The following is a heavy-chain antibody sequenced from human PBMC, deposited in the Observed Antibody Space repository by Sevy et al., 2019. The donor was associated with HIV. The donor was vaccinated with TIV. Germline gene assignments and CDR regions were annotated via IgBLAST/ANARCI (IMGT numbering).Heavy chain of an antibody. Sequence: SETLSLTCTVSGGSMSYGDYYWSWLRQPPGKGLEWIGYIYYSGSTYYNPSLKSRVYISQEKSKDQFSLNLSSATAADTAVYFCARSPGGYGNFDYWGQGTLVTVSS. J-gene: IGHJ4*02. CDR1: GGSMSYGDYY. D-gene: IGHD5-12*01. V-gene: IGHV4-30-4*01. CDR3: ARSPGGYGNFDY. CDR2: IYYSGST.